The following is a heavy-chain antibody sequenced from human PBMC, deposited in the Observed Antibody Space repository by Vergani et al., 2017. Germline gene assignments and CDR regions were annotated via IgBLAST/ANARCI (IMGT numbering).Heavy chain of an antibody. CDR1: GDSISSYY. CDR2: IYYSGST. D-gene: IGHD4-23*01. CDR3: ARGRNSATHWFDP. V-gene: IGHV4-59*01. Sequence: QVQLQESGPGLVKPSETLSLTCTVSGDSISSYYWSWIRQPPGKGLEWIGYIYYSGSTNYNPSLKSRVTISVDTSKNQFSLKLSSVTAADTAVYYCARGRNSATHWFDPWGQGTLVTVSS. J-gene: IGHJ5*02.